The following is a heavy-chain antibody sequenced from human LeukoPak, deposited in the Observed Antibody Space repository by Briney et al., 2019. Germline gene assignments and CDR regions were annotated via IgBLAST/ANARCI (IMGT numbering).Heavy chain of an antibody. J-gene: IGHJ4*02. V-gene: IGHV3-20*04. CDR3: ARRDYYGSGSPDF. D-gene: IGHD3-10*01. CDR2: INWNGDRT. CDR1: GFTFHHYD. Sequence: GGSLRLSCAASGFTFHHYDMSWVRQSPGKGLEWVSGINWNGDRTGYADSVKGRFTISRDNAKKSLYLQMNSLRAEDTALYYCARRDYYGSGSPDFWGQGTLVTVSS.